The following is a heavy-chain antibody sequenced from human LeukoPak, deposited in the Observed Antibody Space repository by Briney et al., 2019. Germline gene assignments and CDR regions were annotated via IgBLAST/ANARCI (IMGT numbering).Heavy chain of an antibody. D-gene: IGHD4-11*01. CDR1: GASISSYY. J-gene: IGHJ6*02. CDR2: IYYSGST. Sequence: KSSETLSLTCTVSGASISSYYWSWIRQPPGKGLEWIGYIYYSGSTNYNPSLKSRVTISVDTSKNQFSLKLSSVTAADTAVYYCARMIGNYRGVYYYYGMDVWGQGTTVTVSS. V-gene: IGHV4-59*01. CDR3: ARMIGNYRGVYYYYGMDV.